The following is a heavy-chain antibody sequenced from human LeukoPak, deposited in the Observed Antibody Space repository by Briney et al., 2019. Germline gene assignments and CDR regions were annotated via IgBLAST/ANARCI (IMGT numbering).Heavy chain of an antibody. D-gene: IGHD2-15*01. CDR3: AKAGLCSGDSCYYFDY. J-gene: IGHJ4*02. Sequence: GGSLRLSCAASGFTFSSYDMSWVRQAPGKGLEWVSAISGSGGSTYYADSVKGRLTVSRDNSKNTLYLQMNSLRAEDTAIYYCAKAGLCSGDSCYYFDYWGQGTLVTVSS. CDR1: GFTFSSYD. V-gene: IGHV3-23*01. CDR2: ISGSGGST.